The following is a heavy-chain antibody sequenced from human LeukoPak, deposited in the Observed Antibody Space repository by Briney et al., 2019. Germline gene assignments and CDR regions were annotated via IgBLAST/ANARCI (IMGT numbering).Heavy chain of an antibody. V-gene: IGHV1-2*06. Sequence: GASVKVSCKASGYTFTGYYMHWVRQAPGQGLEWMGRINPNSGGTNYAQKFQGRVTMTRDTSISTAYMELSRLRSDDTAVYYCARGVTTQLLIYYYMDVWGKGTTVTVSS. CDR3: ARGVTTQLLIYYYMDV. D-gene: IGHD5-18*01. CDR1: GYTFTGYY. CDR2: INPNSGGT. J-gene: IGHJ6*03.